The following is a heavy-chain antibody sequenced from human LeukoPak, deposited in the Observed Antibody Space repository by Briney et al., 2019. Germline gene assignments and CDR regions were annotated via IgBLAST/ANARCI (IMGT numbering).Heavy chain of an antibody. J-gene: IGHJ5*02. Sequence: GASVKASCKASGYTFTSYDINWVRQATGQRLEWMGWMNPNSGNTGYAQKFQGRVTMTRNTSISTAYMELSSLRSEDTAVYYCARARGITHGYPWGQGTLVTVSS. CDR2: MNPNSGNT. CDR1: GYTFTSYD. V-gene: IGHV1-8*01. D-gene: IGHD3-10*01. CDR3: ARARGITHGYP.